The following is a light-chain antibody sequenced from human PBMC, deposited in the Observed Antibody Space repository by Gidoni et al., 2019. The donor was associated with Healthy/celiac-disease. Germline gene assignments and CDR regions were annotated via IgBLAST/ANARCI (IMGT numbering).Light chain of an antibody. Sequence: DIQMTQSPSSLSASVGDRVTITCRASQSISSYLNWYQQKPGKAPKLLIYAASSLQSGVPSRFSGSGSGTDFTLTISSLQPEDFATYYCQQSYSTPEPTFGAGTKVDIK. CDR1: QSISSY. CDR2: AAS. V-gene: IGKV1-39*01. CDR3: QQSYSTPEPT. J-gene: IGKJ3*01.